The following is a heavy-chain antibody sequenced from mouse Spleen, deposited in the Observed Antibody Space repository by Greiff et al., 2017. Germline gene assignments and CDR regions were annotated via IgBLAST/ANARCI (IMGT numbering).Heavy chain of an antibody. Sequence: EVKLMESGGGLVKPGGSLKLSCAASGFTFSDYYMYWVRQTPEKRLEWVATISDGGSYTYYPDSVKGRFTISRDNAKNNLYLQMSSLKSEDTAMYYCARDVYYDYDGFAYWGQGTLVTVSA. CDR3: ARDVYYDYDGFAY. V-gene: IGHV5-4*02. J-gene: IGHJ3*01. CDR1: GFTFSDYY. CDR2: ISDGGSYT. D-gene: IGHD2-4*01.